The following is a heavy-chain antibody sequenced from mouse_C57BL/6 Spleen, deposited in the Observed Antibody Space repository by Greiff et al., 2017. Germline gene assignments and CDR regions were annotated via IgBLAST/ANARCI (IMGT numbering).Heavy chain of an antibody. Sequence: QVQLQQSGAELARPGASVKLSCKASGYTFTSSGISWVKQRTGQGLEWIGGIYPRSGNTYYNVKFKGKATLTADNSSSTAYMELRFLTSEDSAGYFGAIYSHYYGYDGDIDYWGQGTTLTVSS. CDR1: GYTFTSSG. V-gene: IGHV1-81*01. J-gene: IGHJ2*01. D-gene: IGHD2-2*01. CDR2: IYPRSGNT. CDR3: AIYSHYYGYDGDIDY.